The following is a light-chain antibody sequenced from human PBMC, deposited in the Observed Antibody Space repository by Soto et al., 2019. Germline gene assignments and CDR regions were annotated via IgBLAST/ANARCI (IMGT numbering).Light chain of an antibody. CDR3: QAWDSTTAE. V-gene: IGLV2-8*01. CDR1: SSDVGGYNY. Sequence: QSALTQPPSASGSPGQSVAISCTGTSSDVGGYNYVSWYQQHPGKAPKLMIYEVNKRPSGIPERFSGSNSGNTAALTISGTQAMDEADYYCQAWDSTTAEFGGGTKLTVL. CDR2: EVN. J-gene: IGLJ2*01.